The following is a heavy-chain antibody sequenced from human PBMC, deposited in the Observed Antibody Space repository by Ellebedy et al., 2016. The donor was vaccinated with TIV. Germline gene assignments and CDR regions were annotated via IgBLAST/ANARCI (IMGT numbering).Heavy chain of an antibody. CDR2: IWYDGSNK. J-gene: IGHJ4*02. D-gene: IGHD6-13*01. CDR1: GFTFSSYG. V-gene: IGHV3-33*06. CDR3: AKPITGYSSSWYYFDY. Sequence: GESLKISXAASGFTFSSYGMHWVRQAPGKGLEWVAVIWYDGSNKYYADSVKGRFTISRDNSKNTLYLQMNSLRAEDTAVYYCAKPITGYSSSWYYFDYWGQGTLVTVSS.